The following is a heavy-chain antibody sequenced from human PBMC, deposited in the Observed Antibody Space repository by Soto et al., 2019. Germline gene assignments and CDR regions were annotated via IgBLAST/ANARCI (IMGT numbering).Heavy chain of an antibody. D-gene: IGHD2-2*02. CDR1: GFSFSSYA. CDR2: VSGSGVST. V-gene: IGHV3-23*01. CDR3: AKSISTTCYTFDQ. Sequence: EVQLLESGGGLVQPGGSLRVSCAASGFSFSSYAMSWVRQAPGKGLEWVSAVSGSGVSTYYADSVKGRFTISRDNSKNTLYLQMNSLRAEDTAVYYCAKSISTTCYTFDQWGQGTLVTVSS. J-gene: IGHJ4*02.